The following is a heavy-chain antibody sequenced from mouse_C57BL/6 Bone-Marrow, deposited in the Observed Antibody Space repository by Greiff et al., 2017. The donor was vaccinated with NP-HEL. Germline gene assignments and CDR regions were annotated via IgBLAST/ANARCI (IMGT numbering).Heavy chain of an antibody. CDR1: GFSLTSYG. CDR2: IWSGGST. CDR3: AKNHYGSSYDGFAY. D-gene: IGHD1-1*01. J-gene: IGHJ3*01. Sequence: VQLKESGPGLVQPSQSLSITCTVSGFSLTSYGVHWVRQPPGKGLEWLGVIWSGGSTDYNAAFISRLSISKDNSKSQVFFKMNSLQADDTAIYYCAKNHYGSSYDGFAYWGQGTLVTVSA. V-gene: IGHV2-4*01.